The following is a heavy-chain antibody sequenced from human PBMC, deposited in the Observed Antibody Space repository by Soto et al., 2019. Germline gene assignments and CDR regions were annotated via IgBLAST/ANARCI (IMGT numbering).Heavy chain of an antibody. CDR3: ATLRSAGSRVPYYYYYGMEV. Sequence: ASVKVSCKVSGYTLTELSMHWVRQAPGKGLEWMGGFDPEDGETIYAQKFQGRVTMTEDTSTDTAYMELSSLRSEDTAVYYCATLRSAGSRVPYYYYYGMEVWGQGTTVTVSS. CDR2: FDPEDGET. D-gene: IGHD6-25*01. CDR1: GYTLTELS. J-gene: IGHJ6*02. V-gene: IGHV1-24*01.